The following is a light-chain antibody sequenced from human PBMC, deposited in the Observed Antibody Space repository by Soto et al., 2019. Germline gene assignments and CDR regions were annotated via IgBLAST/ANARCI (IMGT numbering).Light chain of an antibody. CDR3: HQYNSWPRGT. CDR2: GAS. J-gene: IGKJ3*01. CDR1: QSVNLN. Sequence: EIVMTQSPATLSVSPGEGSTLSCTASQSVNLNLAWYQQKPGQPPRLXXYGASTRATGIPVRFRGSGSGTEFTLTISSLQSEDSAVYYCHQYNSWPRGTFGPGTKVDIK. V-gene: IGKV3-15*01.